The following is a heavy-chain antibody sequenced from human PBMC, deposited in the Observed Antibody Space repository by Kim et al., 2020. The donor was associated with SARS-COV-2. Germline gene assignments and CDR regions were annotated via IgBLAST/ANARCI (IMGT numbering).Heavy chain of an antibody. J-gene: IGHJ2*01. CDR1: GFTVSSNY. D-gene: IGHD2-21*02. Sequence: GGSLRLSCAASGFTVSSNYMSWVRQAPGKGLEWVSVIYSGGSTYYADSVKGRFTISRDNSKNTLYLQMNSLRAEDTAVYYCARDPRYCGGDCYSPWYFDVWGRCTLVTVSS. CDR2: IYSGGST. V-gene: IGHV3-53*01. CDR3: ARDPRYCGGDCYSPWYFDV.